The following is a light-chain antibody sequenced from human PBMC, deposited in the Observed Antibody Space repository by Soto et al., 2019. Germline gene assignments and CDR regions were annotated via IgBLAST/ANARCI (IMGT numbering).Light chain of an antibody. CDR3: QQYYNIPFA. Sequence: DIVMTQSPDSLAVSLGERATINCKSSQSLLYTSNNKNYLTWYQQKPGQPPKLLIYWSSTRESGVPDRFSGSGSGTDVTLTISSLQAEDVAVYYCQQYYNIPFAFGQGTRLEIK. CDR1: QSLLYTSNNKNY. J-gene: IGKJ5*01. V-gene: IGKV4-1*01. CDR2: WSS.